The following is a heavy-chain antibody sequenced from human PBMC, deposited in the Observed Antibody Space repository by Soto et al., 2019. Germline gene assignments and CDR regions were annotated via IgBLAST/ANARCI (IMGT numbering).Heavy chain of an antibody. CDR3: ATSMVRGVIKGWGAFDI. D-gene: IGHD3-10*01. J-gene: IGHJ3*02. Sequence: PGGSLRLSCAASGFTFSSYAMSWVRQAPGKGLEWVSAISGSGGSTYYADSVKGRFTISRDNSKNTLYLQMNSLRAEDTAVYYCATSMVRGVIKGWGAFDIWGKGTMVTVSS. V-gene: IGHV3-23*01. CDR2: ISGSGGST. CDR1: GFTFSSYA.